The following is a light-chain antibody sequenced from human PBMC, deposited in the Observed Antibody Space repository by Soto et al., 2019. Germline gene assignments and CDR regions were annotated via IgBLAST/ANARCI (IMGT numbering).Light chain of an antibody. CDR3: LPGTHLTVT. CDR2: KVS. CDR1: QSLVHSDGNTY. Sequence: DVVMTQSPLSLPVTLGQPASISCRSSQSLVHSDGNTYLNWFQQRPGHSPRRLIYKVSNRDSGGTDRFRGCGRGSDFKLRISRVEADDVRLYCCLPGTHLTVTFGGGTTVEVK. V-gene: IGKV2-30*02. J-gene: IGKJ4*01.